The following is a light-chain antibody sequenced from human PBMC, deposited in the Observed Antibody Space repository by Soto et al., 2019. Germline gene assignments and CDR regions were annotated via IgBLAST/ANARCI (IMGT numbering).Light chain of an antibody. J-gene: IGKJ1*01. CDR3: QQSLSIPPT. Sequence: DIQMTQSPSSLSASVGDRVTITCRASQSISSYLNWYQQKPGKAPKLLIYAASSLQSGVPSRFSGSGSGTDFTLTISSLQPEDFATYYCQQSLSIPPTFGQGTKVAIK. CDR2: AAS. V-gene: IGKV1-39*01. CDR1: QSISSY.